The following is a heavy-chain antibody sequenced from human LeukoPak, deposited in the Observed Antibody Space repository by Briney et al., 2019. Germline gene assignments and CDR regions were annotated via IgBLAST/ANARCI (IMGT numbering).Heavy chain of an antibody. J-gene: IGHJ4*02. CDR2: IKEEGSEK. CDR3: AREYYGSFQF. D-gene: IGHD4-17*01. V-gene: IGHV3-7*04. CDR1: GFTFSRYW. Sequence: GGSLRLSCAASGFTFSRYWMSWVRQAPGKGLEWVANIKEEGSEKYYVGSVKGRFTISRDNAKNSLYLQMNSLRAEDTAVYYCAREYYGSFQFWRQGTLVTVSS.